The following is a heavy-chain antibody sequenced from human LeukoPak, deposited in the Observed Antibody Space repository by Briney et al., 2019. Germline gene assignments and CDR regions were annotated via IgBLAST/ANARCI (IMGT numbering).Heavy chain of an antibody. V-gene: IGHV1-46*01. J-gene: IGHJ4*02. Sequence: AAVKVSCKPSGYTSTSYYLHWVRQAPGQGLEWMGIISPSGGDTTYAQRFQDRLTMTRDTSTSTVHLELSSLRSEDTAVYYCARGGTAVTTNYFDYWGQGTLATVSS. D-gene: IGHD4-23*01. CDR1: GYTSTSYY. CDR3: ARGGTAVTTNYFDY. CDR2: ISPSGGDT.